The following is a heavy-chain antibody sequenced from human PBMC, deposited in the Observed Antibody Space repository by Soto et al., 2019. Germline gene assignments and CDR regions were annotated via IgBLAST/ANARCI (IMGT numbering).Heavy chain of an antibody. CDR2: ISNSGSTI. Sequence: GGSLRLSCAASGFTFSDYYMTWIREAPGKGLEWVSYISNSGSTIYYADSVKGRFTISRDNAKNSLYLQMSSLRAEDTAVYYCARDSSTYAMGLAHDYWGQGTLVTVSS. CDR1: GFTFSDYY. V-gene: IGHV3-11*01. CDR3: ARDSSTYAMGLAHDY. J-gene: IGHJ4*02. D-gene: IGHD6-13*01.